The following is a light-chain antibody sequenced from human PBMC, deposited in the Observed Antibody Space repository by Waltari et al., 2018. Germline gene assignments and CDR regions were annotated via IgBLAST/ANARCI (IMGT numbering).Light chain of an antibody. CDR3: QTGGHGTWV. V-gene: IGLV4-69*01. Sequence: QQPEKGPRYLRKVNSDGKHSKGDEIPDRFSGSSSGAERYLSISSVQPEDEADYYCQTGGHGTWVFSGGTKLTVL. J-gene: IGLJ3*02. CDR2: VNSDGKH.